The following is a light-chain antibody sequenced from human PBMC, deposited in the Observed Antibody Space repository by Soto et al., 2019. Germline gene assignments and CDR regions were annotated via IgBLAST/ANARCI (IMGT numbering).Light chain of an antibody. CDR2: AAS. CDR1: QAISNY. V-gene: IGKV1-27*01. J-gene: IGKJ1*01. Sequence: DIQMTQSPSTLSASVGDRVTITCRASQAISNYLAWYQQKPGKVPKLLIYAASTLQSGVPSRFSGSGSGTDFTLTISSLQPEDVATYYCQKYNIAPWTFGQGTKVDI. CDR3: QKYNIAPWT.